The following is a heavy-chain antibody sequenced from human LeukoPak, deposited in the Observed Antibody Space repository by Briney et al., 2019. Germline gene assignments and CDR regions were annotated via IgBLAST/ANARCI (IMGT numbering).Heavy chain of an antibody. D-gene: IGHD6-13*01. V-gene: IGHV4-59*01. CDR1: GGSISSYY. CDR3: ARGFRGGSWPYEYFQH. CDR2: IYYSGST. J-gene: IGHJ1*01. Sequence: SETLSLTCTVSGGSISSYYWSWIRQPPGKGLEWIGYIYYSGSTNYNPSLKSRVTISVDTSKNQFSLKLSSVTAADTAVYYCARGFRGGSWPYEYFQHWGQGTLVTVSS.